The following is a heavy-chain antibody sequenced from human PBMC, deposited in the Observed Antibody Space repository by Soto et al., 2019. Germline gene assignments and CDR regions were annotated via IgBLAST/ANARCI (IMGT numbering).Heavy chain of an antibody. V-gene: IGHV4-30-2*01. D-gene: IGHD2-21*02. CDR2: IYHSGST. CDR3: ARGEGGNSDYYYGMDV. Sequence: QLQLQESGSGLVKPSQTLSLTCAVSGGSISSGGYSWSWIRQPPGKGLEWIGYIYHSGSTYYNPSLKSRVTISVDRSQNQFSLKLSSVTAADTAVYYCARGEGGNSDYYYGMDVWGQGTTVTVSS. CDR1: GGSISSGGYS. J-gene: IGHJ6*02.